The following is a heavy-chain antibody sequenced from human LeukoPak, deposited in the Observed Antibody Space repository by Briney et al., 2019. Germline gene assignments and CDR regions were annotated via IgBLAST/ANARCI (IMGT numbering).Heavy chain of an antibody. CDR2: IYYSGST. V-gene: IGHV4-59*08. D-gene: IGHD1-26*01. J-gene: IGHJ5*02. CDR1: GGSISSYY. Sequence: SETLSLTCTVSGGSISSYYWSWIRQPPGKGLEWIGYIYYSGSTNYNPSLKSRVTISVDTSKNQFSLKPSSVTAADTAVYYCARSGGRWFDPWGQGTLVTVSS. CDR3: ARSGGRWFDP.